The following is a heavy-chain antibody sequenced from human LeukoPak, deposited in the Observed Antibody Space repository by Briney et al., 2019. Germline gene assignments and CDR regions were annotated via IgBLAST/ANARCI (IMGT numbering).Heavy chain of an antibody. CDR1: GFTFSSYE. V-gene: IGHV3-48*03. Sequence: GGSLRLSCAASGFTFSSYEMNWVRQAPGKGLEWVSHISNSAIYYADSVKGRFTISRDNAKNSLYLQMNSLRAEDTAVYYCASLRGRAFDLWGQGTMVTVSS. J-gene: IGHJ3*01. CDR3: ASLRGRAFDL. CDR2: ISNSAI. D-gene: IGHD3-16*01.